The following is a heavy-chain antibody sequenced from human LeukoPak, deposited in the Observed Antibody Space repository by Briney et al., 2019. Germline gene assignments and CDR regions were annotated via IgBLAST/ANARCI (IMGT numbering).Heavy chain of an antibody. CDR3: ARGTYYYGAGSYRHPVPPGAFDI. V-gene: IGHV3-7*01. CDR2: IKQDGSVK. Sequence: GGSLRLSCAASGFTFSSYWMSWVRQAPGKGLEWVANIKQDGSVKYYVDSVKGRFTISRDNAKNSLYLQMNSLRAEDTAVYYCARGTYYYGAGSYRHPVPPGAFDIWGQGTMVTVSS. J-gene: IGHJ3*02. D-gene: IGHD3-10*01. CDR1: GFTFSSYW.